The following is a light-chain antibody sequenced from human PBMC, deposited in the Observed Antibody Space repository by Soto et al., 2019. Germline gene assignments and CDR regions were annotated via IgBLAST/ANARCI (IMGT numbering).Light chain of an antibody. CDR3: QQYDSLPLT. CDR1: QDISNY. V-gene: IGKV1-33*01. CDR2: DAS. Sequence: DIQMTQSPSSRSASEGDGVTITCRASQDISNYLNWYQQTPGKAPKLLIYDASNLETGVPSRFSGSGSGTDFTFTISSLQPEDIATYYCQQYDSLPLTFAGGTKVDIK. J-gene: IGKJ4*01.